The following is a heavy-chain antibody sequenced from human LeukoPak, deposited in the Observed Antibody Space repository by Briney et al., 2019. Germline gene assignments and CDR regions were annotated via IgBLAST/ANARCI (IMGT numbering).Heavy chain of an antibody. J-gene: IGHJ3*02. V-gene: IGHV3-33*01. D-gene: IGHD3-9*01. CDR1: GFTFSSYG. CDR2: IWYDGSNK. CDR3: ARERYFDWLSDAFDI. Sequence: QPGRSLRLSCAASGFTFSSYGMHWVRQAPGKGLEWVAVIWYDGSNKYYADSVKGRFTISRDNSKNTLYLQMNSLRAEDTAVYYCARERYFDWLSDAFDIWGQGTMVTVSS.